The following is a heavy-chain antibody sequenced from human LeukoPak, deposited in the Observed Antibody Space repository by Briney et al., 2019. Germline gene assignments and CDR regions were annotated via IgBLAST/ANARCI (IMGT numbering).Heavy chain of an antibody. CDR2: IYYSGST. V-gene: IGHV4-39*01. D-gene: IGHD6-19*01. CDR3: GLAVAGMGYYYYMDV. J-gene: IGHJ6*03. CDR1: GGSISSSSYY. Sequence: PSETLSLTCTVSGGSISSSSYYWGWIRQPPGKGLEWIGSIYYSGSTYYNPSLKSRVTIPVDTSKNQFSLKLSSVTAADTAVYYCGLAVAGMGYYYYMDVWGKGTAVTVSS.